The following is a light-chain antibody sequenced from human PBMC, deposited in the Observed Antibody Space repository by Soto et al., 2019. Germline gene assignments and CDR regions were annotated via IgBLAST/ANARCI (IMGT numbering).Light chain of an antibody. J-gene: IGKJ1*01. CDR3: QQYNNWPQT. Sequence: IVMTQPPATLSVSPGERATLSCRASQSVSSNLAWYQQKPGQAPRLLIYGASTRATGIPARFSGSGSGTEFTLTISSLQSEDFAVYYCQQYNNWPQTFGQGTKVDIK. V-gene: IGKV3-15*01. CDR1: QSVSSN. CDR2: GAS.